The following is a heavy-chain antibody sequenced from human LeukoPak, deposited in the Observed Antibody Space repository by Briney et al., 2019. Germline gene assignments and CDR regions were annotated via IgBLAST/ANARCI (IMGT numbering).Heavy chain of an antibody. Sequence: GGSLRLSCAASGFTFSSYAMSWVRQAPGKGLEWVSAISGSGSTIYYADSVKGRFTISRDNAKNSLHLQMNSLRAEDTAVYYCATEGVITNWGQGTLATVSS. V-gene: IGHV3-23*01. CDR3: ATEGVITN. D-gene: IGHD3-22*01. J-gene: IGHJ4*02. CDR2: ISGSGSTI. CDR1: GFTFSSYA.